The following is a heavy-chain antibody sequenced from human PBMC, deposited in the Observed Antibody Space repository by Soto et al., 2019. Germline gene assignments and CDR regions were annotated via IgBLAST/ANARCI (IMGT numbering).Heavy chain of an antibody. J-gene: IGHJ4*02. Sequence: PGGSLRLSCAASGFTFSSYAMSWVRQAPGKGLEWVSAISGSGGSTYYADSVKGRFTISRDNSKNTLYLQMNSLRAEDTAVYYCAKGDLPYCSGGSCYSQFDYWGQGTLVTVSS. CDR2: ISGSGGST. D-gene: IGHD2-15*01. CDR3: AKGDLPYCSGGSCYSQFDY. CDR1: GFTFSSYA. V-gene: IGHV3-23*01.